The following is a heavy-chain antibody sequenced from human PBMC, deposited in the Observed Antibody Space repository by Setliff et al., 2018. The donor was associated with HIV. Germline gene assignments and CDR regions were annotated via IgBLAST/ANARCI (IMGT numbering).Heavy chain of an antibody. CDR2: INHSGSS. CDR1: GYSISDGYY. V-gene: IGHV4-34*01. J-gene: IGHJ5*02. D-gene: IGHD2-15*01. CDR3: ARSSRGYCSGGSCYGFDP. Sequence: SETLSLTCAVSGYSISDGYYWSWIRQPPGKGLEWIGEINHSGSSNYNPSLKSRVTISVDTSKNQLSLNVTSVTAADTAVYYCARSSRGYCSGGSCYGFDPWGQGNLVTVSS.